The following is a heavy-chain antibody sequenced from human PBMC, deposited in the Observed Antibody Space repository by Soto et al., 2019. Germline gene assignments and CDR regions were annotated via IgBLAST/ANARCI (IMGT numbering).Heavy chain of an antibody. Sequence: ASVKVSCKASGYTFTGYYMHWVRRAPGQGLEWMGWINPNSGGTNYAQKFQGWVTMTRDTSISTAYMELSRLRSDDTAVYYCARDARPIFGVVIESVDWFDPWGQGTLVTVSS. V-gene: IGHV1-2*04. CDR2: INPNSGGT. CDR1: GYTFTGYY. J-gene: IGHJ5*02. D-gene: IGHD3-3*01. CDR3: ARDARPIFGVVIESVDWFDP.